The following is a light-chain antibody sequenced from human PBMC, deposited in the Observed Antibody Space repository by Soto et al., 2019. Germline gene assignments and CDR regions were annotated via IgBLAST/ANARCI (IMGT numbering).Light chain of an antibody. Sequence: QSVLTQPASGSGSPGQSITISCTGISSDVGGYNYVSWYQQLPGKAPKLIIYDVSNRPSGVSNRFSASKSANAASLTISGLQAEDEADYYCSSYTSSSTLYVFGTGTKVTVL. V-gene: IGLV2-14*03. J-gene: IGLJ1*01. CDR2: DVS. CDR3: SSYTSSSTLYV. CDR1: SSDVGGYNY.